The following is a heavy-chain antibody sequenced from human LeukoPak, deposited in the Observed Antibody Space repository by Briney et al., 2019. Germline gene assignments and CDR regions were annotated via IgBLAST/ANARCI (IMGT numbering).Heavy chain of an antibody. CDR2: MNPNSGNT. D-gene: IGHD4-17*01. J-gene: IGHJ4*02. CDR3: ARGSGYGDYGGGDY. CDR1: GYTFTNYG. Sequence: ASVKVSCKASGYTFTNYGVSWVRQATGQGLEWMGWMNPNSGNTGYAQKFQGRVTMTRNTSISTAYMELSSLRSEDTAVYYCARGSGYGDYGGGDYWGQGTLVTVSS. V-gene: IGHV1-8*02.